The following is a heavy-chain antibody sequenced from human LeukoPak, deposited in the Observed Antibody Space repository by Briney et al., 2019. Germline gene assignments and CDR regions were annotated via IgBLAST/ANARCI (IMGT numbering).Heavy chain of an antibody. D-gene: IGHD2-21*02. J-gene: IGHJ6*02. CDR1: GFSVSSNY. Sequence: GGSLRLSCAASGFSVSSNYMSWVRQAPGKRLEWVSFLYSGGTTYYADSVKGRFTISRDNSKNTLYLQMNSLRAEDTAVYYCARDLWVVTAILYYYCGMDVWGQGTTVTVSS. CDR3: ARDLWVVTAILYYYCGMDV. CDR2: LYSGGTT. V-gene: IGHV3-53*05.